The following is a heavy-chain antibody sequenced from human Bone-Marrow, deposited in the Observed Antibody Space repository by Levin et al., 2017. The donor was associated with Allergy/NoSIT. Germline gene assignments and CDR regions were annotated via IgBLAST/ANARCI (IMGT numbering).Heavy chain of an antibody. D-gene: IGHD1-26*01. V-gene: IGHV3-21*01. CDR2: ISSSSSYI. J-gene: IGHJ4*02. CDR1: GFTFSSYS. Sequence: GGSLRLSCAASGFTFSSYSMNWVRQAPGKGLEWVSSISSSSSYIYYADSVKGRFTISRDNAKNSLYLQMNSLRAEDTAVYYCARGGSGSYWGLFSYWGQGTLVTVSS. CDR3: ARGGSGSYWGLFSY.